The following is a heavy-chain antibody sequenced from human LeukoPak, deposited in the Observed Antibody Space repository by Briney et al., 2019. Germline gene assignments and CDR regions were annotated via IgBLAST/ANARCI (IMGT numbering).Heavy chain of an antibody. CDR1: GFTFSRYG. Sequence: PGGSLRLSCVASGFTFSRYGMHWVRQAPGKGLEWVAVIWYDGSNKYYADSVKGRFTISRDNSKNALYLQMNSLRAEDTAVYFCARARADGATVHFDYWGQGTLVTVSS. V-gene: IGHV3-33*01. D-gene: IGHD4/OR15-4a*01. J-gene: IGHJ4*02. CDR3: ARARADGATVHFDY. CDR2: IWYDGSNK.